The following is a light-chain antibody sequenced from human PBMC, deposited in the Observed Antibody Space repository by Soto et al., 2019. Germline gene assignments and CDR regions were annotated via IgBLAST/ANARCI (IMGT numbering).Light chain of an antibody. CDR2: DAS. CDR1: QSVSSY. V-gene: IGKV3-11*01. CDR3: QQRSDWYT. J-gene: IGKJ2*01. Sequence: EIVLTQSPATLSLSPGERATLSCRASQSVSSYLAWYQQKPGQAPRLLIYDASNGATGIPARFSGSGSGTDFTLTISSLEPEDFAVYYCQQRSDWYTFGQGTKLDIK.